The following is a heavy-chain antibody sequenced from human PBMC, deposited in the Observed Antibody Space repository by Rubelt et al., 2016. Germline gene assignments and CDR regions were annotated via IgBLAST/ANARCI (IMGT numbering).Heavy chain of an antibody. J-gene: IGHJ4*02. Sequence: SEKYYVDSVKARFTISRDNAKNSLYLQMNSLRAEDTAVYYCASTMVRGVTRDYWGQGTLVTVSS. V-gene: IGHV3-7*01. CDR3: ASTMVRGVTRDY. D-gene: IGHD3-10*01. CDR2: SEK.